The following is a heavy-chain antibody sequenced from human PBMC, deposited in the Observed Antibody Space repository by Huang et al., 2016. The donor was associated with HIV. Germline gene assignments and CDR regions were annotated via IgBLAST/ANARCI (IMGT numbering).Heavy chain of an antibody. V-gene: IGHV1-8*02. Sequence: QVQLVQSGAEVKKPGASVKVSCKASGYTFTSYAMHWVRQAPGQRLEWMGWMNPNSGNTGYARKFQGRVTMTRSTSISTAYMELSRLRFEDTAVYYCATLPPVNYGRSGGRVRDYWGQGSLVTVSS. CDR3: ATLPPVNYGRSGGRVRDY. J-gene: IGHJ4*02. CDR2: MNPNSGNT. CDR1: GYTFTSYA. D-gene: IGHD2-15*01.